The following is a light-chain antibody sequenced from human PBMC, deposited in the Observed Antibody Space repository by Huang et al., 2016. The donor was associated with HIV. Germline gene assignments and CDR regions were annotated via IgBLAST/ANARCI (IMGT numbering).Light chain of an antibody. J-gene: IGKJ2*03. Sequence: IVLTQSPDTLSLSPGERATLSCRASQTGTNNYLAWYQQRPGQAPRRLIYGASTRATGIPDRFSGSGSGTDFTLTISRLEPKDFVVYYCQQFGSSPPYSFGQGTKLEIK. CDR1: QTGTNNY. V-gene: IGKV3-20*01. CDR3: QQFGSSPPYS. CDR2: GAS.